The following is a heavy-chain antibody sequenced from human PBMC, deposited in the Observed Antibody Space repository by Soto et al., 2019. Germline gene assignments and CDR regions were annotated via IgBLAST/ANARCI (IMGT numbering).Heavy chain of an antibody. CDR3: ARHASGYYYGWFDP. V-gene: IGHV4-39*01. Sequence: PSETLSLTCTVSGGSILDSTYYWAWIRQPPGKGLEWIGTIFYSGGTFYTPSLKSRVTMSVDTSNNQFSLKLSSVTAADTAVYYCARHASGYYYGWFDPWGQGTLVTVSS. D-gene: IGHD3-22*01. CDR1: GGSILDSTYY. CDR2: IFYSGGT. J-gene: IGHJ5*02.